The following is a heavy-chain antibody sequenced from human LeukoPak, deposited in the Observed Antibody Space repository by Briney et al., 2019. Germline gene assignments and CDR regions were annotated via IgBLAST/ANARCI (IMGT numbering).Heavy chain of an antibody. Sequence: PGGSLRLSCAASGFTFSSYWMSWVRQAPGKGLEWVANIKQDGSEKYYVDSVKGRFTISRDNAKNSLYPQMNSLRAEDTAVYYCARKGGATTYGYYYYYMDVWGKGTTVTISS. CDR2: IKQDGSEK. V-gene: IGHV3-7*01. D-gene: IGHD1-26*01. J-gene: IGHJ6*03. CDR3: ARKGGATTYGYYYYYMDV. CDR1: GFTFSSYW.